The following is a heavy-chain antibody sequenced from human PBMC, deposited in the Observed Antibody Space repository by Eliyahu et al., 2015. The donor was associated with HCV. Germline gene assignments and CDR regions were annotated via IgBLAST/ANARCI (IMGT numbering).Heavy chain of an antibody. CDR3: ARDLLMPMDY. Sequence: QVQLVESGGGVVQPGKSLRLSCAASGFTFNSYALHWVRLAPGKGLDWVATISKDGYHKYYAESVKGRFTISRDDSKSALSLQMNSLRPEDTAVYFCARDLLMPMDYWGQGTHVTVSA. CDR2: ISKDGYHK. D-gene: IGHD2-2*01. J-gene: IGHJ4*01. V-gene: IGHV3-30*04. CDR1: GFTFNSYA.